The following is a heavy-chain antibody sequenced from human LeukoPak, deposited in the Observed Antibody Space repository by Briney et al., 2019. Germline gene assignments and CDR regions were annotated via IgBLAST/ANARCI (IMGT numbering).Heavy chain of an antibody. J-gene: IGHJ6*02. CDR3: AKDVKGYYYYYGMDV. CDR1: GFTFDDYA. V-gene: IGHV3-9*01. Sequence: GGSLRLCCAASGFTFDDYAMHWGRQAPGKGLEWVSGISWNSGSIGYADSVKGRFTISRDNAKNSLYLQMNSLRAEDTALYYCAKDVKGYYYYYGMDVWGQGTTVTVSS. CDR2: ISWNSGSI.